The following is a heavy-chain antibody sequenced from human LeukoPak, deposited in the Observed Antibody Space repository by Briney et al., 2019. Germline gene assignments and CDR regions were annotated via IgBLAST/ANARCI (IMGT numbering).Heavy chain of an antibody. D-gene: IGHD5-24*01. J-gene: IGHJ4*02. CDR3: AKENRWQ. CDR2: ISGSGATI. V-gene: IGHV3-23*01. Sequence: GGSLRLSCAASGFTFSTYAMNWVRQAPGKGLEWVSCISGSGATINYSDSVKGRFTISRDNSKNTLYLQMNSLRAEDTAVYYCAKENRWQWGQGTLVTVSS. CDR1: GFTFSTYA.